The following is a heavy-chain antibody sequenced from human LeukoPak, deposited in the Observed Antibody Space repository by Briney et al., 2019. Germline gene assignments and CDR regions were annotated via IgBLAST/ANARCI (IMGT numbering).Heavy chain of an antibody. V-gene: IGHV3-30*03. J-gene: IGHJ4*02. CDR1: GFTFSSYG. Sequence: GGSLRLSCAASGFTFSSYGMHWVRQAPGKGLEWVAVTSSDLNVKLYADSVKGRFTISRDNSRSTLYLQMNSLRPEDTAIYYCAREGYYGSGSPPSLYFDYWGQGTLATVSS. CDR3: AREGYYGSGSPPSLYFDY. CDR2: TSSDLNVK. D-gene: IGHD3-10*01.